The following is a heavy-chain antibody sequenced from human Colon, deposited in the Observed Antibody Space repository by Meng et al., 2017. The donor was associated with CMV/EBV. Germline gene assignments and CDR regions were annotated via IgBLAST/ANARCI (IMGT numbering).Heavy chain of an antibody. CDR1: GYTFSSYG. J-gene: IGHJ4*02. CDR3: ARAREVGYSAYDYYDF. CDR2: ISTYNGNT. Sequence: GYTFSSYGISWVRQAPGQGLEWMGWISTYNGNTDYAQKFQGRVTMTTDTLTSTAYMELTSLKSDDTAVFYCARAREVGYSAYDYYDFWGQGTWSPSPQ. V-gene: IGHV1-18*01. D-gene: IGHD5-12*01.